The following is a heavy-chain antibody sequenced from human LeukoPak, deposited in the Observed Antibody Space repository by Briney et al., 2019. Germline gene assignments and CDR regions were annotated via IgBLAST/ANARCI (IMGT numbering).Heavy chain of an antibody. V-gene: IGHV3-20*01. D-gene: IGHD3-10*01. CDR1: GFTFDDYG. J-gene: IGHJ6*02. Sequence: GGSLRLSCAASGFTFDDYGMSWVRQAPGKGLEWVSGINWNGGSTGYADSVKGRFTISRDNAKNSLYLQMNSLRAEDTALYHCARSLVDDYYGSGSYYYGMDVWGQGTTVTVSS. CDR3: ARSLVDDYYGSGSYYYGMDV. CDR2: INWNGGST.